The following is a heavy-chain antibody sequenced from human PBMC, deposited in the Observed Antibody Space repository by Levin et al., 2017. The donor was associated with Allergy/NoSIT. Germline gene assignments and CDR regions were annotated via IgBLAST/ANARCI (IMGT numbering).Heavy chain of an antibody. CDR1: GYSFTSFW. D-gene: IGHD2-2*01. CDR3: ARRDSDSSNSFDY. Sequence: GESLKISCQASGYSFTSFWFGWVRQRPGKGLEWMGLIFPSDSDTRVSPSFQGQIIMSVDKSISTAYLQWSSLKASDTAMYYCARRDSDSSNSFDYWGQGTLVTVSP. J-gene: IGHJ4*02. V-gene: IGHV5-51*01. CDR2: IFPSDSDT.